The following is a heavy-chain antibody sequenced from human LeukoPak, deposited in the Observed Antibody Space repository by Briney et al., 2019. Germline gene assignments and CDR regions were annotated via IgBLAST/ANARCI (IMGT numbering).Heavy chain of an antibody. V-gene: IGHV3-23*01. CDR3: ARDHPNEGWPTFEY. CDR1: GFSVSSRA. J-gene: IGHJ4*02. D-gene: IGHD1-1*01. Sequence: GGSLRLSCAASGFSVSSRAMSWVRQAPGKGLEWLSSITNNGGKTYYAASVKGRFTISRDESQNTVYLAMSSLRVEDTAVYYCARDHPNEGWPTFEYWGQGILVTVSS. CDR2: ITNNGGKT.